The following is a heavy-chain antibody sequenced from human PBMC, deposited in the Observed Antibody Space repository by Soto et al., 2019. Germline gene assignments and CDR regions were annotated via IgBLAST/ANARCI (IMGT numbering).Heavy chain of an antibody. Sequence: QVQLVESGGGVVQPGRSLRLSCAASGFTFSSYAMHWVRQAPGKGLEWVAVISYDGSNKYYADSVKGRFTISRDNSKNTRYLQMNSLRAEDTAVYYCAREDRSCWFPVLSYWGQGTLVTVSS. V-gene: IGHV3-30-3*01. CDR1: GFTFSSYA. D-gene: IGHD6-13*01. CDR2: ISYDGSNK. CDR3: AREDRSCWFPVLSY. J-gene: IGHJ4*02.